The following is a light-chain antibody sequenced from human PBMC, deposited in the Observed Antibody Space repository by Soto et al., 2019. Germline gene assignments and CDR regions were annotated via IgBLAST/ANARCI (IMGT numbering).Light chain of an antibody. CDR1: SSDVGRYNL. J-gene: IGLJ1*01. V-gene: IGLV2-23*02. CDR3: CSYAGSDYV. Sequence: QPVLTQPASVSGSPGQSLSISCTGASSDVGRYNLVSWYQQHPGKAPKLIIHEVDKRPSGVSHRFSGSRSGNTASLTISGLQAEDEADYYCCSYAGSDYVFGTGTKLTVL. CDR2: EVD.